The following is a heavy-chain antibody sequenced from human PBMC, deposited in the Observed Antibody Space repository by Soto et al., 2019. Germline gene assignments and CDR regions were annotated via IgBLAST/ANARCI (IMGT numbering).Heavy chain of an antibody. J-gene: IGHJ4*02. V-gene: IGHV4-59*01. D-gene: IGHD2-15*01. CDR3: ARAGAATLSDY. Sequence: PSETLSLTCTVSGGSISRYYWSWIRQPPGKGLEWIGYIYYSGSTNYNPSLKSRVTISVDTSKNQFSLKLSSVTAADTAVYYCARAGAATLSDYWGQGTLVTVSS. CDR2: IYYSGST. CDR1: GGSISRYY.